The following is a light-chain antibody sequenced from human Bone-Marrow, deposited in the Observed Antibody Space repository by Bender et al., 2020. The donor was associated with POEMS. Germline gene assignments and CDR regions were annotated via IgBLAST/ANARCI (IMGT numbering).Light chain of an antibody. Sequence: QSALTQPASVSGSPGQSIIISCTGTSSDVGTYDLVSWYQQYPGKAPKLMIYEVSKRPSGVSHRFSGSKSGNTASLRISGLQAEDEADYYCSSYTSSSTYVFGTGTKVTVL. CDR1: SSDVGTYDL. J-gene: IGLJ1*01. CDR2: EVS. CDR3: SSYTSSSTYV. V-gene: IGLV2-14*02.